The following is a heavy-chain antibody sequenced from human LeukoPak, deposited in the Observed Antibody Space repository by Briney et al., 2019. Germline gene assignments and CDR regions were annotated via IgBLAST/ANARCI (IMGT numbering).Heavy chain of an antibody. CDR1: GFTFSSYG. V-gene: IGHV3-30*02. Sequence: PGGSLRLSCAASGFTFSSYGMHWVRQAPGKGLEWVAFIRYDGSNKYYADSVKGRFTISRDNSKNTLYLQMNSLRAEDTAVYYCAKDHDYGSGSCPGFYYYYYYYMDVWGKGTTVTISS. D-gene: IGHD3-10*01. J-gene: IGHJ6*03. CDR2: IRYDGSNK. CDR3: AKDHDYGSGSCPGFYYYYYYYMDV.